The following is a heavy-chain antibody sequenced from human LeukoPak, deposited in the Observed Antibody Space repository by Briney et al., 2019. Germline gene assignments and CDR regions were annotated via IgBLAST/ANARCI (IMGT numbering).Heavy chain of an antibody. CDR2: IYYSGST. J-gene: IGHJ3*02. V-gene: IGHV4-39*01. Sequence: SETLSLTCTVSGGSISSSSYYWGWIRQPPGKGLEWIGSIYYSGSTYYNPSLKSRVTISVDTSKNQFSLKLSSVTAADTAVYYCARHELSATMIVVPDAFDIWGQGTMVTVSS. D-gene: IGHD3-22*01. CDR1: GGSISSSSYY. CDR3: ARHELSATMIVVPDAFDI.